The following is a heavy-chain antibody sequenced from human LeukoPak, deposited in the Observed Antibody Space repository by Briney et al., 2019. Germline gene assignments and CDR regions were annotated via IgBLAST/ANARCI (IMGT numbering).Heavy chain of an antibody. J-gene: IGHJ6*03. CDR3: ARGGRSSSWSTAPYFYYYYYMDV. V-gene: IGHV4-61*02. CDR2: IYTSGST. D-gene: IGHD6-13*01. CDR1: GGSISSGSYY. Sequence: SETLSLTCTVSGGSISSGSYYWSWIRQPAGKGLEWIGRIYTSGSTNYNPSLKSRVTISVDTSKNQFSLKLSSVTAADTAVYYCARGGRSSSWSTAPYFYYYYYMDVWGKGTTVTVSS.